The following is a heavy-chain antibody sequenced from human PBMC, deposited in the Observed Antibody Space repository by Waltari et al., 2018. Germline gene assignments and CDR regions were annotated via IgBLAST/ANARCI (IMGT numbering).Heavy chain of an antibody. V-gene: IGHV4-39*07. CDR1: GGSISSGGYY. CDR3: ARYYGNGEGWLDP. CDR2: ISYSGTT. D-gene: IGHD3-3*01. J-gene: IGHJ5*02. Sequence: QLQLQESGPGLVKPSETLSLTCTVSGGSISSGGYYWGWIRQPPGKGLESIGYISYSGTTYYNLSLKSRVTMSVDTSRDQYSLSLRSVAAADTAVYYCARYYGNGEGWLDPWGQGTLVTVSS.